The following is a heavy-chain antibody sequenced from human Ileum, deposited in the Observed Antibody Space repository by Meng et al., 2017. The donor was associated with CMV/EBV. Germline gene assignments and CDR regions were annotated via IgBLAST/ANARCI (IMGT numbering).Heavy chain of an antibody. J-gene: IGHJ4*02. Sequence: SSAASGLPFSNHTMGWVRPAPGKGLQWVSTITGSGYTTNYADSVKGRFTISRDNSKNTVSLEMTGLRAEDTALYYCAITMVRGRLDYWGQGSLVTVSS. CDR3: AITMVRGRLDY. V-gene: IGHV3-23*01. CDR2: ITGSGYTT. CDR1: GLPFSNHT. D-gene: IGHD3-10*01.